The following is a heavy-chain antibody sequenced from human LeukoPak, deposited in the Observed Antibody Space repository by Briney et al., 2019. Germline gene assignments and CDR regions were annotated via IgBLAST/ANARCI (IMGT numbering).Heavy chain of an antibody. CDR2: IYYSGST. V-gene: IGHV4-30-4*08. Sequence: SQTLSLTCTVSGGSISSGDYYWSWIRQPPGKGLQWIGHIYYSGSTYYNPSLKSRITISLDTSKNQFSLRLSSVTAADTAVYYCARRYSSGWHPGQAAFDYWGQGTLVTVSS. D-gene: IGHD6-19*01. CDR1: GGSISSGDYY. CDR3: ARRYSSGWHPGQAAFDY. J-gene: IGHJ4*02.